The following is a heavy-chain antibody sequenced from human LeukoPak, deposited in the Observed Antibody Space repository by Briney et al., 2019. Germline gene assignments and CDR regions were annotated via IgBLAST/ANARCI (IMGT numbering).Heavy chain of an antibody. D-gene: IGHD2/OR15-2a*01. CDR3: AKDPGAFPYFFDS. CDR1: GFTVSSYW. J-gene: IGHJ4*02. CDR2: INSDGSST. Sequence: PGGSLRLSCAASGFTVSSYWMHWVRQAPGKGLVWVSRINSDGSSTSYADSVKGRFTISRDNAKNTLYLQMNSLRAEDTAVYYCAKDPGAFPYFFDSWGQGTLVTVSS. V-gene: IGHV3-74*01.